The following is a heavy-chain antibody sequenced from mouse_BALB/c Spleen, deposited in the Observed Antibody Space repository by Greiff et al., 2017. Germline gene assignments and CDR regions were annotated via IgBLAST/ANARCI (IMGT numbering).Heavy chain of an antibody. V-gene: IGHV5-17*02. J-gene: IGHJ1*01. CDR3: ARSEDYGSSSYWYFDV. CDR1: GFTFSSFG. CDR2: ISSGSSTI. Sequence: EVQGVESGGGLVQPGGSRKLSCAASGFTFSSFGMHWVRQAPEKGLEWVAYISSGSSTIYYADTVKGRFTISRDNPKNTLFLQMTSLRSEDTAMYYCARSEDYGSSSYWYFDVWGAGTTVTVSS. D-gene: IGHD1-1*01.